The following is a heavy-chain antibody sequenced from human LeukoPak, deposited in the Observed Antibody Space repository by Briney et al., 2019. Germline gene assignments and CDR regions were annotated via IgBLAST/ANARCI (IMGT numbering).Heavy chain of an antibody. V-gene: IGHV3-7*05. J-gene: IGHJ6*02. CDR2: INQDGSEK. CDR1: GFTFSNSR. Sequence: GGSLRLSCGASGFTFSNSRMSWVRQAPGKGLEWVANINQDGSEKYYVDSVEGRFTIFRDNAKNSLYLQMNSLRAEDTAVYYCARGHYGMDVWGQGTTVT. CDR3: ARGHYGMDV.